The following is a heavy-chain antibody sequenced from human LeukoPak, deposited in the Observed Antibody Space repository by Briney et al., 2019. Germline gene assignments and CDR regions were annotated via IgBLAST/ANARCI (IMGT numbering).Heavy chain of an antibody. J-gene: IGHJ5*02. CDR3: AGVEGGDWFDP. V-gene: IGHV3-30*02. CDR1: GLTFSSYG. D-gene: IGHD3-16*01. CDR2: IRYDGSNK. Sequence: TGGSLRLSCAASGLTFSSYGMHWVRQAPGKGLEWVAFIRYDGSNKYYADSVKGRFTISRDNSKNTLYLQMNSLRPEDTAVYYCAGVEGGDWFDPWGQGTLVTVSS.